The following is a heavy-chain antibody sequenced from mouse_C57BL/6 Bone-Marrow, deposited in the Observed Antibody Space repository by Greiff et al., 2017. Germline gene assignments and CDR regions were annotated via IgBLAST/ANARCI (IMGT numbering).Heavy chain of an antibody. CDR1: GYAFSSYW. V-gene: IGHV1-80*01. CDR3: ARSVFGMDY. Sequence: QVQLKESGAELVKPGASVKISCKASGYAFSSYWLNWVKQRPGKGIEWIGQFYTGDGDTNYNGKFKGKATLTADKSSSTAYMQLSILTSEDSAVYFCARSVFGMDYWGQGTSVTVSS. J-gene: IGHJ4*01. CDR2: FYTGDGDT.